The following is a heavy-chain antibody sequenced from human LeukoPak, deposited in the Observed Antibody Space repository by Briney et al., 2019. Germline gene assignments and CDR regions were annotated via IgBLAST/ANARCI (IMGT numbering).Heavy chain of an antibody. CDR1: GFTFSSYA. V-gene: IGHV3-23*01. Sequence: GGSMTLSCAASGFTFSSYAMSWVRQAPGKGLEWVSAISGSGGSTYYADSVKGRFTISRDNSKNTLYLQMNSLRAEDTAVYYCAKCSPGYYDSSGYYYRGWGQGTLVTVSS. J-gene: IGHJ4*02. CDR3: AKCSPGYYDSSGYYYRG. D-gene: IGHD3-22*01. CDR2: ISGSGGST.